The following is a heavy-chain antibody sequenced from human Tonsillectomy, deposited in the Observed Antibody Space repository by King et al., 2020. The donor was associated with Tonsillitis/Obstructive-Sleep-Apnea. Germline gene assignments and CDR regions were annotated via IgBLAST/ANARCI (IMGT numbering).Heavy chain of an antibody. CDR3: AREDLYYDMWTGYYIRFYFDY. Sequence: VQLVESGAEVKKPGASVKVSCKASGYTFTSYYMHWVRQAPGQGLEWVGIINPSGGSKCYAQKFQGRFTMTRDTSTSTVYMELSSLRSGDTAVYYCAREDLYYDMWTGYYIRFYFDYWGQGTLVTVSS. D-gene: IGHD3-9*01. V-gene: IGHV1-46*01. J-gene: IGHJ4*02. CDR2: INPSGGSK. CDR1: GYTFTSYY.